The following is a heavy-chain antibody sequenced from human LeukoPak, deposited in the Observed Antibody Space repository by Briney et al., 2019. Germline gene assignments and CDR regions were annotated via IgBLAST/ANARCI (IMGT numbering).Heavy chain of an antibody. CDR2: INPNSGGA. CDR3: ARWESNTAMVDDAFDI. J-gene: IGHJ3*02. V-gene: IGHV1-2*02. CDR1: GYTFTGYY. D-gene: IGHD5-18*01. Sequence: ASVKVSFKTSGYTFTGYYMHWVRQAPGQGLEWMGWINPNSGGANYAQKFQGRVTMTRDTSISTAYMELSRLRSDDTAVYYCARWESNTAMVDDAFDIWGQGTMVTVSS.